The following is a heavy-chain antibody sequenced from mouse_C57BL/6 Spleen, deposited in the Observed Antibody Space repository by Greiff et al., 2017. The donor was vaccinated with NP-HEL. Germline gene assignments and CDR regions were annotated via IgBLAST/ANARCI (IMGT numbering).Heavy chain of an antibody. CDR2: IDPETGGT. CDR1: GYTFTDYE. J-gene: IGHJ4*01. Sequence: QVQLKESGAELVRPGASVTLSCKASGYTFTDYEMHWVKQTPVHGLEWIGAIDPETGGTAYNQKFKGKAILTADKSSSTAYMELRSLTSEDSAVYYCARGSTMVTGGAMDYWGQGTSVTVSS. D-gene: IGHD2-2*01. V-gene: IGHV1-15*01. CDR3: ARGSTMVTGGAMDY.